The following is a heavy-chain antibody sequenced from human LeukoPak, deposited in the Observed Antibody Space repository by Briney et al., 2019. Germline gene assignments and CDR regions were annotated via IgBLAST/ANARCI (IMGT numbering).Heavy chain of an antibody. J-gene: IGHJ4*02. CDR2: LNTYGTVT. Sequence: PGGSLRLSFSASGFTFCTYLMLWVPQAPGEGLEIVSRLNTYGTVTTYADSVKGRFTDSRDNADNTLFLQMNSVRDEGTAVYYCATKQWLAPPPDSWGQGTPVTVSS. V-gene: IGHV3-74*01. D-gene: IGHD6-19*01. CDR1: GFTFCTYL. CDR3: ATKQWLAPPPDS.